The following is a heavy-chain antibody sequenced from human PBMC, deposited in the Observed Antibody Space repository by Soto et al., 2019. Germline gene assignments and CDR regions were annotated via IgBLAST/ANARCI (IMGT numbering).Heavy chain of an antibody. V-gene: IGHV3-74*01. CDR3: ARNAAGGMDV. Sequence: GGSLRLSCAASGFTFSSYWISWVRQAPGKGLVWVSRINGDGTITSYADSVKGRFTISRDNAKKTLYLQMNSLRAEDTATYYSARNAAGGMDVWGQGTPVTVSS. CDR1: GFTFSSYW. D-gene: IGHD2-2*01. CDR2: INGDGTIT. J-gene: IGHJ6*02.